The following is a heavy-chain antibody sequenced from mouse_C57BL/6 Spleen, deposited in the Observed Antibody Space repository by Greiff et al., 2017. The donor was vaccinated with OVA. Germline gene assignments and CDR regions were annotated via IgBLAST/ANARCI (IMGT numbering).Heavy chain of an antibody. V-gene: IGHV14-4*01. CDR3: TTLQYFDY. CDR2: IDPENGDT. J-gene: IGHJ2*01. CDR1: GFNIKDDY. Sequence: EVQLQQSGAELVRPGASVKLSCTASGFNIKDDYMHWVKQRPEQGLEWIGWIDPENGDTEYASKFQGKATITADTSSNTAYLQLSSLTSEDTAVYYCTTLQYFDYWGQGTTLTVSS.